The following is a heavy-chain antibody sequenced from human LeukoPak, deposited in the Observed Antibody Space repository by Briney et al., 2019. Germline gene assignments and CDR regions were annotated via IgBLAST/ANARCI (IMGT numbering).Heavy chain of an antibody. V-gene: IGHV1-2*02. Sequence: ASVKVSCKASGYTFTGYYMHWVRQAPGQGLEWMGWISPNSGGTNYAQKFQGRVTMTRDTSISTAHMELSRLRSDDTAVYFCARGGHGASYFTFEFWGQGTLVTVSS. CDR2: ISPNSGGT. J-gene: IGHJ4*02. CDR1: GYTFTGYY. CDR3: ARGGHGASYFTFEF. D-gene: IGHD4/OR15-4a*01.